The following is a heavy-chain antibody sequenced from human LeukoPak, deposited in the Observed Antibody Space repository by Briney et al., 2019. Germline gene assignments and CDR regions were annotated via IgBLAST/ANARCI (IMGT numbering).Heavy chain of an antibody. D-gene: IGHD3-10*01. Sequence: GGSLRLSCAASGFTFSSYTMHWVRHAPGKGLEYVSAISSNGGSTYYANSVKGRFTISRDNSKNTLYLQMGSLRAEDMAVYYCARDLEGSGSYYRDAFDIWGQGTMVTVSS. V-gene: IGHV3-64*01. J-gene: IGHJ3*02. CDR1: GFTFSSYT. CDR3: ARDLEGSGSYYRDAFDI. CDR2: ISSNGGST.